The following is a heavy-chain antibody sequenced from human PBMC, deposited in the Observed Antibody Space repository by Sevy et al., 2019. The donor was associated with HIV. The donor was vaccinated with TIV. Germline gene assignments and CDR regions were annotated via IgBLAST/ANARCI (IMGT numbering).Heavy chain of an antibody. Sequence: ASVKVSCKVSGYTLSELSMHSVRQAPGKGLEWMGGFDPEDGETVYAQKFQGRVTMTEDTSTNTANMELSRLRSEDTAIYYGATGFPGEYPDGGRIRCFTDYFAYWGQGALVTVSS. V-gene: IGHV1-24*01. J-gene: IGHJ4*02. D-gene: IGHD3-3*02. CDR3: ATGFPGEYPDGGRIRCFTDYFAY. CDR1: GYTLSELS. CDR2: FDPEDGET.